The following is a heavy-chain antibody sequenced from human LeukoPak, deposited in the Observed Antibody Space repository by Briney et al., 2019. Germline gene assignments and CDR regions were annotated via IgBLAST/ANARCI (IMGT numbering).Heavy chain of an antibody. J-gene: IGHJ6*02. V-gene: IGHV3-7*01. CDR3: ARDGGSIAAGDYYYGMDV. CDR1: GLTFSSSW. Sequence: GGSLRLSCAVSGLTFSSSWMDWVRQAPGKGLEWVASINPDGNKKYSADSVKGRFTISRDNAENSLYLQMNSLRVEDTAFYYCARDGGSIAAGDYYYGMDVWGQGTTVTVSS. D-gene: IGHD6-6*01. CDR2: INPDGNKK.